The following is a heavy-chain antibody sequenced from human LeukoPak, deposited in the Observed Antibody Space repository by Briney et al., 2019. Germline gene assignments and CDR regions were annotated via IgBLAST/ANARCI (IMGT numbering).Heavy chain of an antibody. Sequence: GGFLRLSCAASGFTFSSNAMSWVRQAPGKGLEWVSTIGGSDGGTFYADSVKGRFTISRDNSKNTLYLQMSSLRAEDTAIYYCARGTYNRFDPWGQGTLVTVSS. V-gene: IGHV3-23*01. CDR3: ARGTYNRFDP. J-gene: IGHJ5*02. D-gene: IGHD3-16*01. CDR2: IGGSDGGT. CDR1: GFTFSSNA.